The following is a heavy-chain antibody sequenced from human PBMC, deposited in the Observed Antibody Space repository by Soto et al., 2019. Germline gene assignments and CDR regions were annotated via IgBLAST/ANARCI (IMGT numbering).Heavy chain of an antibody. CDR3: ARGRGYSGDDHYYYFDMDV. J-gene: IGHJ6*02. V-gene: IGHV1-3*02. D-gene: IGHD5-12*01. CDR2: SNAGNGNT. Sequence: ASVKVSCKASGYTFTSYAMHWVRQAPGQRLEWMGWSNAGNGNTKYSQEFQGRVTITRDTSTSTAYMELSSLRSEDTAVYYCARGRGYSGDDHYYYFDMDVWGQGTTVTVSS. CDR1: GYTFTSYA.